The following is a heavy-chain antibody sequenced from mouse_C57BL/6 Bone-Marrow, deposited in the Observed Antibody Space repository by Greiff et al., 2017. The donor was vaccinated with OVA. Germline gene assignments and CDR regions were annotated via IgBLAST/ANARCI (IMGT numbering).Heavy chain of an antibody. CDR1: GFTFSDYY. CDR3: ARGGDDGLAY. CDR2: ISNGGGST. D-gene: IGHD2-12*01. Sequence: EVKVVESGGGLVQPGGSLKLSCAASGFTFSDYYMYWVRQTPEKRLEWVAYISNGGGSTYYPDTVKGRFTISRDNARNTLYLQMSRLKSEDTAMYYCARGGDDGLAYWGQGTLVTVSA. V-gene: IGHV5-12*01. J-gene: IGHJ3*01.